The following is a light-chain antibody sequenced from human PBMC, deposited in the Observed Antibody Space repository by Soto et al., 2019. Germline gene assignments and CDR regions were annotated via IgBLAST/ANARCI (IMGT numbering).Light chain of an antibody. J-gene: IGKJ5*01. CDR3: QQYVISVT. Sequence: EVVLTQSPGTLSLSPGERATLSCRASQSISGNYLAWYQQKPGQAPRLLIYGASNRATGIPERFSGSGSGTDFTLTISRLEPQDSAMYYCQQYVISVTFGQGTRLEIK. CDR2: GAS. CDR1: QSISGNY. V-gene: IGKV3-20*01.